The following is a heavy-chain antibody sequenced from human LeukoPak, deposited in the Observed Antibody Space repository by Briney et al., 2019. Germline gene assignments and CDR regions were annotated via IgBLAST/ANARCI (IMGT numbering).Heavy chain of an antibody. CDR3: ARKNYYDSSGYYVY. V-gene: IGHV1-2*02. J-gene: IGHJ4*02. CDR2: INPNSGGT. D-gene: IGHD3-22*01. CDR1: GYTFTGYY. Sequence: GSVKVSCKASGYTFTGYYMHWVRQAPGQGLEWMGWINPNSGGTNYAQKFQGRVTMTRDTSISTAYMELSRLRSDDTAVYYCARKNYYDSSGYYVYWGQGTLVTVS.